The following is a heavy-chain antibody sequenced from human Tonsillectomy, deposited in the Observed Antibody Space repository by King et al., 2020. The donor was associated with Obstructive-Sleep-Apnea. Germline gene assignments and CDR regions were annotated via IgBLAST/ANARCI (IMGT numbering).Heavy chain of an antibody. CDR1: GFSFSSYSSYV. CDR3: ARLLRTYYYGSGNPDY. Sequence: VQLVESGGGVVQPGRSLRLSCAASGFSFSSYSSYVMHWVRQAPGKGLEWVAVISYDGSNKYYADSVRGRFTISRDNSKNTLYLQMNSLRAEDTAVYYCARLLRTYYYGSGNPDYWGQGTLVTVSS. J-gene: IGHJ4*02. D-gene: IGHD3-10*01. CDR2: ISYDGSNK. V-gene: IGHV3-30-3*01.